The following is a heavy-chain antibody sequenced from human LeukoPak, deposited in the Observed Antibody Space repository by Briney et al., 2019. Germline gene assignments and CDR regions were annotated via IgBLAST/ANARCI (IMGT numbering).Heavy chain of an antibody. D-gene: IGHD6-13*01. V-gene: IGHV1-69*13. J-gene: IGHJ3*02. CDR3: ASAGEGSIAAHRRAFDI. CDR2: IIPIFGTA. Sequence: VKVSCKASGGTFSSYAISWVRQAPGQGLEWMGGIIPIFGTANYAQKFQGRVTITADESTSTAYMELSSLRSEDTAVYYCASAGEGSIAAHRRAFDIWGQGTMVTVSS. CDR1: GGTFSSYA.